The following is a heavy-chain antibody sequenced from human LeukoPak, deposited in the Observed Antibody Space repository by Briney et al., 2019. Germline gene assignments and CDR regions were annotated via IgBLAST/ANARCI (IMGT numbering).Heavy chain of an antibody. CDR3: ASVLPYYYDSSGYSTRDY. CDR2: IYYSGST. Sequence: SETLSLTCTVSGGSISSGSYYWGWIRQPPGKGLEWIGSIYYSGSTYYNPSLKSRVTISVDTSKNQFSLKLSSVTAADTAVYYCASVLPYYYDSSGYSTRDYWGQGTLVTVSS. CDR1: GGSISSGSYY. D-gene: IGHD3-22*01. V-gene: IGHV4-39*01. J-gene: IGHJ4*02.